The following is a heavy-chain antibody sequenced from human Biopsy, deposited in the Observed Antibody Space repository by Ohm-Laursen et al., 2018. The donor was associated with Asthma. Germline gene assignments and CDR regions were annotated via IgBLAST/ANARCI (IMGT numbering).Heavy chain of an antibody. CDR2: IYYSGST. D-gene: IGHD3-22*01. V-gene: IGHV4-34*09. CDR1: PGSFSGFF. J-gene: IGHJ4*02. Sequence: SETLSLTCAVYPGSFSGFFWTWIRQSPGKGLEWIGFIYYSGSTYYNPSLKSRVSISIDTSKNQFSLKLSSVTAADTAVYYCARAQDYYDSRGYYRSFDYWGQGTLVTVSS. CDR3: ARAQDYYDSRGYYRSFDY.